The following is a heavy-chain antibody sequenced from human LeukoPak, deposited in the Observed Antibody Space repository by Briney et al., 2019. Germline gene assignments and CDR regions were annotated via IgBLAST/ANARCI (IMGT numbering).Heavy chain of an antibody. Sequence: GGSLRLSCAASGFTFRSYGMHWVRQAPGKGLEWVAVIWYDGSNKYYADSVKGRFTVSRDNSKNTVYLQMNSLRAEDTAVYYCARRQEWLALDYWGQGTLVTVS. CDR2: IWYDGSNK. J-gene: IGHJ4*02. D-gene: IGHD6-19*01. CDR1: GFTFRSYG. CDR3: ARRQEWLALDY. V-gene: IGHV3-33*01.